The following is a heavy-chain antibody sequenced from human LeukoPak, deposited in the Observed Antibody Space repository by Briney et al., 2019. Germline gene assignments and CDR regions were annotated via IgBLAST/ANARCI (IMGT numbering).Heavy chain of an antibody. CDR3: AREATYYDFWSGFPRWFDP. CDR1: GYTFTSYY. Sequence: ASVKVSCKASGYTFTSYYMHWVRQAPGQGLERMGIINPSGGSTSYAEKFQGRVTMTRDTSTSTVYMELSSLRSEDTAVYYCAREATYYDFWSGFPRWFDPWGQGTLVTVSS. J-gene: IGHJ5*02. CDR2: INPSGGST. D-gene: IGHD3-3*01. V-gene: IGHV1-46*01.